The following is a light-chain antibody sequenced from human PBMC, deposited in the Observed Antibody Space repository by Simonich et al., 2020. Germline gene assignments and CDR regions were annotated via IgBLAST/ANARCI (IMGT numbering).Light chain of an antibody. Sequence: DIQMTQSPSTLSASVGDRVTITCRASQSISSWLAWYQQKPGKAPKLLIYTASRLESGVPSRFNGSGSGTEFTLTISSLQAEDVAVYYCQQYYSTPWTFGQGTKVEIK. CDR2: TAS. J-gene: IGKJ1*01. CDR3: QQYYSTPWT. V-gene: IGKV1-5*03. CDR1: QSISSW.